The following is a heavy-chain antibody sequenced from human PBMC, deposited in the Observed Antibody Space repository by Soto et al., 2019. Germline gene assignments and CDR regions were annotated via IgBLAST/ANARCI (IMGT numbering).Heavy chain of an antibody. Sequence: QVQVVQSGAEVKKPGASVKVSCKASGYALTNFAMHWVRQAPGQRLEWMGWINAGNVNTKYSQKFQGRVTITRDTSASTGYMELSSLRSEDTAVYYCARGGGSFPYFDYWGQGTLVTVSS. CDR2: INAGNVNT. CDR1: GYALTNFA. J-gene: IGHJ4*02. D-gene: IGHD1-26*01. V-gene: IGHV1-3*01. CDR3: ARGGGSFPYFDY.